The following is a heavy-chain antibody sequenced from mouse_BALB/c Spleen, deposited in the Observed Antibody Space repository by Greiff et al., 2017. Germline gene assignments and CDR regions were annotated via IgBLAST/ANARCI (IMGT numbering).Heavy chain of an antibody. Sequence: VQLKESGAELVKPGASVKLSCTASGFNIKDTYMHWVKQRPEQGLEWIGRIDPANGNTKYDPKFQGKATITADTSSNTAYLQLSSLTSEDTAVYYWARGYDYWGQGTTLTVSS. CDR3: ARGYDY. CDR2: IDPANGNT. J-gene: IGHJ2*01. CDR1: GFNIKDTY. V-gene: IGHV14-3*02. D-gene: IGHD3-1*01.